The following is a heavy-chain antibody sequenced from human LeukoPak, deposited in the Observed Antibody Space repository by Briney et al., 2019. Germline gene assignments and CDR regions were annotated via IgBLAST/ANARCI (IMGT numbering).Heavy chain of an antibody. Sequence: SETLSLTCTVSGGSISSYYWSWIRQPPGKGLEWIGDIYYSGSTNYNPSLKSRVTISVDKSKNQFSLKLGSVTAADTAIYYCARSYCSGGSCWVYFDYWGQGTLVTVSS. CDR2: IYYSGST. V-gene: IGHV4-59*08. CDR1: GGSISSYY. CDR3: ARSYCSGGSCWVYFDY. D-gene: IGHD2-15*01. J-gene: IGHJ4*02.